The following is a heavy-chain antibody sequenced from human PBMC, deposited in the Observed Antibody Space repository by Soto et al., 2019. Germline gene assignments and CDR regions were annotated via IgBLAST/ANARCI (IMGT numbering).Heavy chain of an antibody. Sequence: QVQLQESGPGLVEPSQTLSLTCSVSGDSISSGSYYWSWIRQSPEKGLEWIGYIYYTETTFYSPSLGSRVTISLDTAKNEFSLKQSSVTAADTAVYHRARGTVGGTTSFDSWGRGTLVTVSS. CDR3: ARGTVGGTTSFDS. CDR2: IYYTETT. V-gene: IGHV4-31*03. J-gene: IGHJ4*01. CDR1: GDSISSGSYY. D-gene: IGHD1-26*01.